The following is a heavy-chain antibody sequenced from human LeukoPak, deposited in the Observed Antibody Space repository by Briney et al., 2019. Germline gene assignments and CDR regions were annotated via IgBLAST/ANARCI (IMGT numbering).Heavy chain of an antibody. J-gene: IGHJ4*02. CDR3: ARFYFPTHFDD. Sequence: GGSLRLSCAASEFSVGSNYMTWVRQAPGKGLEWVSLIYSGGSTYYADSVKGRFTISRDNSKNTLYLQMNSLRAEDTAVYYCARFYFPTHFDDWGQGTLITVSS. D-gene: IGHD2/OR15-2a*01. CDR2: IYSGGST. V-gene: IGHV3-66*01. CDR1: EFSVGSNY.